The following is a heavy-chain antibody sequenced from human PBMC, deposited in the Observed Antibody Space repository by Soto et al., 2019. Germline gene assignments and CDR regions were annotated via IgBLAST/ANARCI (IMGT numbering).Heavy chain of an antibody. CDR2: MNSDGSST. J-gene: IGHJ5*02. D-gene: IGHD3-22*01. CDR3: AIEVTYDCNGNWLDA. CDR1: GFTFSSYW. V-gene: IGHV3-74*01. Sequence: GGSLRLSCAASGFTFSSYWMHWVRQAPGKGLVWVSRMNSDGSSTSYADSVKGRFTISRDNAKNTLYLQMNRMRAEDTAVYYCAIEVTYDCNGNWLDAWGQGTLVTVSS.